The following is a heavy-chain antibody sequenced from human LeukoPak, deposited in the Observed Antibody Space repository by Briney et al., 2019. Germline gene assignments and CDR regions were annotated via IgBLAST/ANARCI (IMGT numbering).Heavy chain of an antibody. CDR3: ARDRGADYYYYMDV. V-gene: IGHV4-31*03. CDR1: GGSISSGGYY. J-gene: IGHJ6*03. CDR2: IYYSGST. D-gene: IGHD1-26*01. Sequence: SQTLSPTCTVSGGSISSGGYYWSWIRQHPGKGLEWIGYIYYSGSTYYNPSLKSRVTISVDTSKNQFSLKLSSVTAADTAVYYCARDRGADYYYYMDVWGKGTTVTVSS.